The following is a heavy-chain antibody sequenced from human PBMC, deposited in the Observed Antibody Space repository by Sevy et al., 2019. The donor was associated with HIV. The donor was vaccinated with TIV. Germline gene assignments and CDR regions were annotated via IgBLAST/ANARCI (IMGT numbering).Heavy chain of an antibody. D-gene: IGHD4-17*01. J-gene: IGHJ6*02. CDR2: ISYYGSGK. CDR1: GFALSNYYA. V-gene: IGHV3-30-3*01. CDR3: ARPRANYVDHYFFYAMDV. Sequence: GGSLRLSCAASGFALSNYYAMHWVRQAPGKGLEWVALISYYGSGKYYADSVKGRLTISRDNFQNTLYLQMNSLTTKDTAVYYCARPRANYVDHYFFYAMDVWGQGTTVTVSS.